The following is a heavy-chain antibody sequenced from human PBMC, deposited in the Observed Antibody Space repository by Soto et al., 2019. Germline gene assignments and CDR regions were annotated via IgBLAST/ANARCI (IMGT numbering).Heavy chain of an antibody. Sequence: QVQLVQSGAEVKKPGASVKVSCKASGYTFTSYGISWVRQAPGQGLEWMGWISAYNGNTNYAQKLQGRVTMTTDTSTSTAYMELRSLRSDDTAVYYCARVGAYDFWSGWSVSGYYDGMDVWCQGTTVTVS. J-gene: IGHJ6*02. CDR3: ARVGAYDFWSGWSVSGYYDGMDV. CDR1: GYTFTSYG. D-gene: IGHD3-3*01. CDR2: ISAYNGNT. V-gene: IGHV1-18*01.